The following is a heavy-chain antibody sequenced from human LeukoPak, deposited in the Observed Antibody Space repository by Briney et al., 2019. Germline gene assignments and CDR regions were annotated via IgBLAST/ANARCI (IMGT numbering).Heavy chain of an antibody. V-gene: IGHV4-34*01. J-gene: IGHJ4*02. CDR1: GVPFSNYY. Sequence: SETLSLTCSVSGVPFSNYYWSWVRQSPTQGLEWIGEINHSGYTNYNPSLKSRVTMSIDTSKNQFSLKLTSVTAADAGVYYCTRAVAGHPDWGQGTLVTVSS. CDR2: INHSGYT. CDR3: TRAVAGHPD. D-gene: IGHD6-19*01.